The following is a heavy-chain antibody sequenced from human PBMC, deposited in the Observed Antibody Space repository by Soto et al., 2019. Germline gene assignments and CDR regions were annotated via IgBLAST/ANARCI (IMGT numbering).Heavy chain of an antibody. D-gene: IGHD3-9*01. CDR2: ISSSSSNI. CDR3: AGGSTYYDVLAGNNCYDVDV. J-gene: IGHJ6*03. Sequence: GGSLRLSCAASGFTFSSYSMNWVRQAPGKGLEWVSYISSSSSNIYYADSVKGRFTISSDNAKNSLYLQMNRLRDEDTAVYYCAGGSTYYDVLAGNNCYDVDVWGKGTAVTVSS. CDR1: GFTFSSYS. V-gene: IGHV3-48*02.